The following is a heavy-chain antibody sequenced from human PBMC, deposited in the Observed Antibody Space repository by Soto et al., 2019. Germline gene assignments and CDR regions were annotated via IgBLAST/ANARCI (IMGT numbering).Heavy chain of an antibody. J-gene: IGHJ6*02. CDR1: GYTFTAYY. D-gene: IGHD3-22*01. V-gene: IGHV1-2*02. Sequence: ASVKVSCKASGYTFTAYYIHWVRQAPGQGLEWMGWISPDYGDTNYAQKFQGRVTMTRDRSTSTAYMEVSRLTSDDTAVFYCARGPPPYDSSTYNYNFYYGLNVWGQGTTVTASS. CDR2: ISPDYGDT. CDR3: ARGPPPYDSSTYNYNFYYGLNV.